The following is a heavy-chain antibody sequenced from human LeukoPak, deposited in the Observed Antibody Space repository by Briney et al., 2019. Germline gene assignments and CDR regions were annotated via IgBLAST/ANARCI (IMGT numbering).Heavy chain of an antibody. V-gene: IGHV3-7*01. CDR2: IKKEGSER. Sequence: GGSLRLSCAASGVSINNYWMNWVRQAPGKGLEWVASIKKEGSERYYVDSVKGRFTISRDNTKNSLYLQMNTLRAEDTAVYYCARDLAGPPQEAFDIWGQGTMVTVSS. J-gene: IGHJ3*02. CDR3: ARDLAGPPQEAFDI. CDR1: GVSINNYW.